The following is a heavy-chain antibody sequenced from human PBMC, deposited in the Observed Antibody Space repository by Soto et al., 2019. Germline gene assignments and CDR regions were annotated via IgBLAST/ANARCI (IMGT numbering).Heavy chain of an antibody. Sequence: VGSLRLSCAGSGFTFSSYCMHWVRQAPGQGLVWVSATSSDSNDIYYADSVKGRFTISRDNAKSTLYLQMNNLRAEDTAVYYCASDASCAVDDWGQGTPVTVSS. J-gene: IGHJ6*02. CDR2: TSSDSNDI. CDR3: ASDASCAVDD. V-gene: IGHV3-21*04. CDR1: GFTFSSYC.